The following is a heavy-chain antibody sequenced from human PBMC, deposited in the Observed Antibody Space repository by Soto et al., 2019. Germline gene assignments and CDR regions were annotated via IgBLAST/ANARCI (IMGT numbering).Heavy chain of an antibody. D-gene: IGHD3-3*01. Sequence: AGGSLRLSCAASGFTFDDYAMHWVRQAPGKGLEWVSGISWNSGSIGYADSVKGRFTISRDNAKNSLYLQMNSLRAEDTALYYCAKDPPPTTIFGVVDAWWGQGTLVTVSS. V-gene: IGHV3-9*01. CDR1: GFTFDDYA. CDR3: AKDPPPTTIFGVVDAW. J-gene: IGHJ4*02. CDR2: ISWNSGSI.